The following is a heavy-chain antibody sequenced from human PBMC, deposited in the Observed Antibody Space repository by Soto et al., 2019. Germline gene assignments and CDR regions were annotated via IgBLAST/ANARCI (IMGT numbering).Heavy chain of an antibody. Sequence: ASVKVSCKASGYTFTSYAMHWVRQAPGQRLEWMGWINAGNGNTKYSQKFQGRVTITRDTSASTAYMELSSLRSEDTAVYYCARDPRIVVVPAASDLYYYYYMDVWGKGTTVTVSS. D-gene: IGHD2-2*01. J-gene: IGHJ6*03. V-gene: IGHV1-3*01. CDR1: GYTFTSYA. CDR2: INAGNGNT. CDR3: ARDPRIVVVPAASDLYYYYYMDV.